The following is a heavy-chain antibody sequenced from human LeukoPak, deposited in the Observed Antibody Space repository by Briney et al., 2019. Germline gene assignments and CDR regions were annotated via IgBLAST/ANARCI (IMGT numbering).Heavy chain of an antibody. J-gene: IGHJ4*02. V-gene: IGHV4-34*01. CDR1: GGSFSGYY. CDR3: ARLIQSLIVGATNDDY. Sequence: SETLSLTCAVYGGSFSGYYWSWIRQPPGKGLEWIGEINHSGSTNYNPSLKSRVTISVDTSKNRFSLKLSSVTAADTAVYYCARLIQSLIVGATNDDYWGQGTLVTVSS. D-gene: IGHD1-26*01. CDR2: INHSGST.